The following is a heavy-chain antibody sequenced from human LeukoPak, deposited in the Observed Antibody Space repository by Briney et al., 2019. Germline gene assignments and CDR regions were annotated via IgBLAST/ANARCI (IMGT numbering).Heavy chain of an antibody. CDR1: GFTFSSYE. CDR3: AKRYYCGGDCYHRYYFDY. J-gene: IGHJ4*02. Sequence: GGSLRLSCAASGFTFSSYEMNWVRQAPGKGLEWVSYISSSGSTIYYADSVKGRFTISRDNSKNTLYLQMNSLRAEDTAVYYCAKRYYCGGDCYHRYYFDYWGQGTLVTVSS. CDR2: ISSSGSTI. V-gene: IGHV3-48*03. D-gene: IGHD2-21*02.